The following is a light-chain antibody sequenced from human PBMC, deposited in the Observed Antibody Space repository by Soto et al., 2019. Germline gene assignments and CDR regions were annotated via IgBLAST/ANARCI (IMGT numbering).Light chain of an antibody. CDR2: EVS. CDR1: SSDVAGYNY. Sequence: QSALTQPPSASGSPGQSVTISCTGTSSDVAGYNYVSWYQQHPGNAPKLMIYEVSKRPSGVPDRFSGSKSGNTASLTVSGLQAEDEADYYCSSYAGSNNFVFGTGTKLTVL. V-gene: IGLV2-8*01. CDR3: SSYAGSNNFV. J-gene: IGLJ1*01.